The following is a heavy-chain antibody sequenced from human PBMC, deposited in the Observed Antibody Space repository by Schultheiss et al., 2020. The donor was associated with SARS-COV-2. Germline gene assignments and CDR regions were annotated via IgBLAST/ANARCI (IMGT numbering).Heavy chain of an antibody. Sequence: GGSLRLSCAASGFTVSSNYMSWVRQAPGKGLEWVSVIYSGGSTYYADSVKGRFTISRDNSKNTLYLQMNSLRAEDTAVYYCAREGGSYPLLHGMDVWGQGTTVTVSS. CDR1: GFTVSSNY. V-gene: IGHV3-66*01. J-gene: IGHJ6*02. D-gene: IGHD1-26*01. CDR2: IYSGGST. CDR3: AREGGSYPLLHGMDV.